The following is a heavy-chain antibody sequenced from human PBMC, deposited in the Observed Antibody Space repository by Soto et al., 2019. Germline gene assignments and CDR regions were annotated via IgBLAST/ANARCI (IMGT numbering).Heavy chain of an antibody. V-gene: IGHV3-7*03. CDR3: ARDLGTIFGVVAYYYYYGMDV. Sequence: GGSLRLSXAASGFTFSSYWMSWVRQAPGKGLEWVANIKQDGSEKYYVDSVKGRFTISRDNAKNSLYLQMNSLRAEDTAVYYCARDLGTIFGVVAYYYYYGMDVWGQGTTVTVSS. CDR2: IKQDGSEK. D-gene: IGHD3-3*01. CDR1: GFTFSSYW. J-gene: IGHJ6*02.